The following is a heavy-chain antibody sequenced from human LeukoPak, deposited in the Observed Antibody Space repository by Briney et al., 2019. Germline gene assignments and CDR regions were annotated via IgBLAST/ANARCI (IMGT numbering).Heavy chain of an antibody. CDR3: ASASGPPMVRVTYNWFDP. CDR2: ISSSSTI. CDR1: GFTFSSYS. J-gene: IGHJ5*02. V-gene: IGHV3-48*01. Sequence: GGSLRLSCAASGFTFSSYSMNWVRQAPGKGLGWVSYISSSSTIYYADSVKGRFTISRDNAKNSLYLQMNSLRAEDTAVYYCASASGPPMVRVTYNWFDPWGQGTLVTVSS. D-gene: IGHD3-10*01.